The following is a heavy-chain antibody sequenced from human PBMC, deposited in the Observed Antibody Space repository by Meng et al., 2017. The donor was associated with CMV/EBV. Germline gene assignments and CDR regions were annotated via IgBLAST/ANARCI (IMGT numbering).Heavy chain of an antibody. J-gene: IGHJ4*02. CDR2: INHSGST. V-gene: IGHV4-34*01. D-gene: IGHD2-2*01. Sequence: SQTRSLTGAVYGGSFSGYYWSWIRQPPGKGLEWIGEINHSGSTNYNPSLKSRVTISVDTSKNQFSLKLSSVTAADTAVYYCAREWGGIVVVPAAMGIDYWGQGTLVTVSS. CDR3: AREWGGIVVVPAAMGIDY. CDR1: GGSFSGYY.